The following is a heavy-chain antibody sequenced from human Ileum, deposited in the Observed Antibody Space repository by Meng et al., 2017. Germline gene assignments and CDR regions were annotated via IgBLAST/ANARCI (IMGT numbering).Heavy chain of an antibody. Sequence: QVRVVESGGDLVKPGGSLRLCCAASGFSISDDHITWIRQAPGKGLEWISYISKTSIYIYYTDSVKGRFTISRDNAKDSVCLQMNSLRAEDTAVYYCARDGGHRRFDVWGQGTLVSVSS. D-gene: IGHD3-16*01. V-gene: IGHV3-11*01. J-gene: IGHJ5*02. CDR2: ISKTSIYI. CDR3: ARDGGHRRFDV. CDR1: GFSISDDH.